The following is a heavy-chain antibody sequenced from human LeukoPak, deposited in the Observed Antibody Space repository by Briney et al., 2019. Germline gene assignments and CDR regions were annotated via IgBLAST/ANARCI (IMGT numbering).Heavy chain of an antibody. CDR2: INQDGGAR. CDR3: ASKQGDY. J-gene: IGHJ4*02. Sequence: GGSLRLSCAASGFTFSSYWMIWVRQAPGKGLEWVANINQDGGARYSVDSVKGRFTISRDNAKNSLYLQMNSLRAEDTAVYYCASKQGDYWGQGTLVTVSS. CDR1: GFTFSSYW. V-gene: IGHV3-7*01.